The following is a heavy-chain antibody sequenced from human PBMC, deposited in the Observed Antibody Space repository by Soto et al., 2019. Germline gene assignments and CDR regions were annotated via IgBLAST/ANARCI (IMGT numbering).Heavy chain of an antibody. Sequence: VKVSCKASGYTFTSYGLNWVRQAPGQGLEWMGWISAYNGNTNYAQKLQGRVTMTTDTSTSTAYMELRSLRSDDTAVYNCARYPGLLWFDYWGQGTLVTVSS. D-gene: IGHD2-21*02. CDR3: ARYPGLLWFDY. V-gene: IGHV1-18*01. CDR1: GYTFTSYG. J-gene: IGHJ4*02. CDR2: ISAYNGNT.